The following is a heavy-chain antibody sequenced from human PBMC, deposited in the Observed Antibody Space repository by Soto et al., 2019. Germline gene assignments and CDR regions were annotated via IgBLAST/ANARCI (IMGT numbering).Heavy chain of an antibody. Sequence: LXLXCSAYGFAFTSXGIHWVRQAPGKGLEWVEVISENGVNKYSAESVRGRFVISRDNSNNTVELEMNSLRTEDTDIYFCARRLTKTVSALGYWGQGTLGTVS. CDR3: ARRLTKTVSALGY. D-gene: IGHD2-8*01. J-gene: IGHJ4*02. V-gene: IGHV3-30*09. CDR2: ISENGVNK. CDR1: GFAFTSXG.